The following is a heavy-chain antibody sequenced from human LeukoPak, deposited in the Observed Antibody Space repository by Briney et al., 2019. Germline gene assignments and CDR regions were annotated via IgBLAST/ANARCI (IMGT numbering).Heavy chain of an antibody. D-gene: IGHD3-16*01. V-gene: IGHV5-51*01. CDR3: ARFGGATFAQSFFDY. Sequence: GESLQISGQGSGYIFTSYWIAGVRQLPGKGLEWMGIIYPDDSNIRYSPSLQGQVTISADRSLSTTFLQWSSLKASDTAMYYCARFGGATFAQSFFDYWGQGTLVTVSS. CDR1: GYIFTSYW. J-gene: IGHJ4*02. CDR2: IYPDDSNI.